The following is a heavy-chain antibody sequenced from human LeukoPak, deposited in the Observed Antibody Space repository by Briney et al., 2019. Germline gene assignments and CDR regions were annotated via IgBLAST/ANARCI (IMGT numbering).Heavy chain of an antibody. Sequence: GGSLRLSCTASGFTFGDYAMSWVRQAPGKGLEWVANIKQDGSEKYYVDSVKGRFTISRDNAKNSLYLQMNSLRAEDTAVYYCASLYGSGSYYFSYYYGMDVWGKGTTVTVSS. D-gene: IGHD3-10*01. V-gene: IGHV3-7*03. J-gene: IGHJ6*04. CDR3: ASLYGSGSYYFSYYYGMDV. CDR1: GFTFGDYA. CDR2: IKQDGSEK.